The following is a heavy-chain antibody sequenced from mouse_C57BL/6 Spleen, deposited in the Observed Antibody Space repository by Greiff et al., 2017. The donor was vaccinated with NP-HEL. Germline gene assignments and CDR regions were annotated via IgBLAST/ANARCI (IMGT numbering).Heavy chain of an antibody. D-gene: IGHD2-4*01. CDR2: INPNNGGT. CDR1: GYTFTDYN. V-gene: IGHV1-22*01. J-gene: IGHJ2*01. Sequence: EVQLQQSGPELVKPGASVKMSCKASGYTFTDYNMHWVKQSHGKSLEWIGYINPNNGGTSYNQKFKGKATLTVNKSSSTAYMELRSLTSEDSAVYYCASFYDYDYFDYWGQGTTLTVSS. CDR3: ASFYDYDYFDY.